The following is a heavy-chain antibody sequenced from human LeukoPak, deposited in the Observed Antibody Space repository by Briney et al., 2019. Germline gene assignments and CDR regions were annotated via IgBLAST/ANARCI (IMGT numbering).Heavy chain of an antibody. CDR3: ARALDEFGSFDY. D-gene: IGHD3-10*01. CDR1: GGSVSSGSYY. Sequence: PSETLSLTCTVSGGSVSSGSYYWSWIRQPPGKGLEWIGYIYYSGSTNYNPSLKSRVTISVDTSKNQFSLKLSSVTAADTAVYYCARALDEFGSFDYWGQGTLVTVSS. J-gene: IGHJ4*02. V-gene: IGHV4-61*01. CDR2: IYYSGST.